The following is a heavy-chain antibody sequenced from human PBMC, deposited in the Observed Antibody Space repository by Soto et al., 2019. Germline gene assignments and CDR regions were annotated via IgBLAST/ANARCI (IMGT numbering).Heavy chain of an antibody. J-gene: IGHJ6*02. CDR3: AKDIERAATPGYYYGMDV. Sequence: EVQLVESGGGLVQPGRSLRLSCAASGFTFDDYAMHWVQQAPGKGLEWVSGISWNSGSIGYADSVKGRCTISRDNAKNSLYLQMNSLRAEDTALYYCAKDIERAATPGYYYGMDVWGQGTTVTVSS. CDR2: ISWNSGSI. D-gene: IGHD2-15*01. V-gene: IGHV3-9*01. CDR1: GFTFDDYA.